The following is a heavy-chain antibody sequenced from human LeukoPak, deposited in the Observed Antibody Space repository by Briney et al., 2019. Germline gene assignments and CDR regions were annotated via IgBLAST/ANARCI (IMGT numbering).Heavy chain of an antibody. CDR2: INSDGSST. D-gene: IGHD3-10*01. J-gene: IGHJ3*02. Sequence: GGSLRLSCAASGFTFSSYWMHWVRQAPGKGLVWVSRINSDGSSTIYADSVKGRFTISRDNAKNTLYLQMNSLRAEDTAVYYCARGEAYGSGSYAFDIWGQGTMVTVSS. CDR3: ARGEAYGSGSYAFDI. CDR1: GFTFSSYW. V-gene: IGHV3-74*01.